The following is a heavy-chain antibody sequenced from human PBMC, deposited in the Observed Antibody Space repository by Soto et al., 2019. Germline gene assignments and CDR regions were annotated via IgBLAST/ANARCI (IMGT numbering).Heavy chain of an antibody. CDR2: IKTDGSIT. CDR3: ARKDTYGSGILFDI. CDR1: GFTFSNYW. Sequence: GGSLRLSCAASGFTFSNYWMHWVRQAPGKGLMWVSHIKTDGSITTYADSVKGRFTISRDNAKNTLSLQMTSLRVEDTAVYYCARKDTYGSGILFDIWGQGSLVT. D-gene: IGHD3-10*01. J-gene: IGHJ4*02. V-gene: IGHV3-74*01.